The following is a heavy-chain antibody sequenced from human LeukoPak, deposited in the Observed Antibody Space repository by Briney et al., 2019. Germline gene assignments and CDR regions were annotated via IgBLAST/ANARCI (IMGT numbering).Heavy chain of an antibody. CDR3: AKSNGYGLIDI. Sequence: SETLSLTCAVYGGSFSGYYWSWIRQPPGKGLEWIGEINHSGSTNYNPSLKSRVTISVETSKSQFSLKLTSVTAADTAVYYCAKSNGYGLIDIWGQGTMVTVSS. CDR2: INHSGST. CDR1: GGSFSGYY. V-gene: IGHV4-34*01. D-gene: IGHD3-10*01. J-gene: IGHJ3*02.